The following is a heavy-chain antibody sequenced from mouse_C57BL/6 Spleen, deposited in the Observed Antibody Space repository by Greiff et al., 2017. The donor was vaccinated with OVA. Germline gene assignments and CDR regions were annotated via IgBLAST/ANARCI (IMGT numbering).Heavy chain of an antibody. CDR3: ARRDSLYYAMDY. Sequence: VMLVESGAELVRPGTSVKMSCKASGYTFTNYWIGWAKQRPGHGLEWIGDIYPGGGYTNYNEKFKGKATLTADKSSSTAYMQFSSLTSEDSAIYYCARRDSLYYAMDYWGQGTSVTVSS. CDR2: IYPGGGYT. J-gene: IGHJ4*01. CDR1: GYTFTNYW. V-gene: IGHV1-63*01.